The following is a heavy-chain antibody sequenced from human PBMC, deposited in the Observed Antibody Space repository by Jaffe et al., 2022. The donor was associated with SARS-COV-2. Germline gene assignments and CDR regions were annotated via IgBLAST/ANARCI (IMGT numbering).Heavy chain of an antibody. D-gene: IGHD6-13*01. J-gene: IGHJ3*02. V-gene: IGHV4-39*01. CDR1: GGSISSSSYY. CDR3: AIPVYNIAAAGHDAFDI. CDR2: IYYSGST. Sequence: QLQLQESGPGLVKPSETLSLTCTVSGGSISSSSYYWGWIRQPPGKGLEWIGSIYYSGSTYYNPSLKSRVTISVDTSKNQFSLKLSSVTAADTAVYYCAIPVYNIAAAGHDAFDIWGQGTMVTVSS.